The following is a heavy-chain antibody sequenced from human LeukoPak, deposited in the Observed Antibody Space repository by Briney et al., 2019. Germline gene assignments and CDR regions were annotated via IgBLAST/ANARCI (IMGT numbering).Heavy chain of an antibody. J-gene: IGHJ5*01. CDR3: ARKNGLDS. CDR2: INQDGSQT. V-gene: IGHV3-7*01. CDR1: GFTFSAYA. Sequence: RGGSLRLSCTASGFTFSAYAMMWVRQAPGKGLEWVANINQDGSQTYYVDSVKGRFTISRDNAKNSLYLQMNSLRVEDTAVYYCARKNGLDSWGQGTLVIVSS.